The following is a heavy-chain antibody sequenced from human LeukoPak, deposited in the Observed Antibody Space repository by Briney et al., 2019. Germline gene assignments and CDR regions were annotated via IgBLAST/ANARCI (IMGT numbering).Heavy chain of an antibody. J-gene: IGHJ4*02. CDR2: INPSGGST. CDR1: GYTFTSYY. Sequence: ACLKVSCEASGYTFTSYYMHWVRQAPGQGREWMGVINPSGGSTSYAQKLQGRVTVTSDASPNTVYMELRSLRSEDTAVYYCARADVFLTGYYRPASNWGQGTLVTVSS. V-gene: IGHV1-46*04. D-gene: IGHD3-9*01. CDR3: ARADVFLTGYYRPASN.